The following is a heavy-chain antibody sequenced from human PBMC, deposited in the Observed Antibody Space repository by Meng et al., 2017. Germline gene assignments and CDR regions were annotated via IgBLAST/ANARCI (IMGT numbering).Heavy chain of an antibody. CDR3: ASMGY. V-gene: IGHV3-30*01. J-gene: IGHJ4*02. D-gene: IGHD3-10*01. Sequence: QVRLVGSGGGVVQPGRSLGLSCAASGFTFSSYAMHWVRQAPGKGLEWVAVISYDGSNKYYADSVKGRFTISRDNSKNTLYLQMNSLRAEDTAVYYCASMGYWGQGTLVTVSS. CDR1: GFTFSSYA. CDR2: ISYDGSNK.